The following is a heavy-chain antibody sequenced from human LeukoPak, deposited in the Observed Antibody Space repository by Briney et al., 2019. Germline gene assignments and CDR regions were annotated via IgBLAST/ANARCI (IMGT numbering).Heavy chain of an antibody. D-gene: IGHD4-17*01. J-gene: IGHJ4*02. V-gene: IGHV3-23*01. Sequence: GGSLRLSCAASGFTFSSYAMSWVRQAPGKGLEWVSAISGSGGSTYYADSVKGRSTISTDNSKNTLYLQMNGLRAEDTAVYYCAKVDRVGTVTTYDYWGQGTLVTVSS. CDR3: AKVDRVGTVTTYDY. CDR2: ISGSGGST. CDR1: GFTFSSYA.